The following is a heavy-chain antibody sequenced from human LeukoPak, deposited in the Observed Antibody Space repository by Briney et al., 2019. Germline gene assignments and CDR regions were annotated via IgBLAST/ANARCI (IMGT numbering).Heavy chain of an antibody. D-gene: IGHD3-22*01. V-gene: IGHV4-59*01. CDR2: IYYSGST. CDR1: GGSISSYY. Sequence: SSETLSLTCTVSGGSISSYYWSWIRQPPGKGLEWIGYIYYSGSTNYNPSLKSRVTISVDTSKNQFSLKLSSVTAADTAVYYCARAGSSAYVLDYWGQGTLVTVSS. CDR3: ARAGSSAYVLDY. J-gene: IGHJ4*02.